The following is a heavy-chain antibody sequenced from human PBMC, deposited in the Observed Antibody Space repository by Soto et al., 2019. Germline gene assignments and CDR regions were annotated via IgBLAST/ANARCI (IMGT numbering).Heavy chain of an antibody. CDR2: IYTSGST. CDR1: GGSISSYY. J-gene: IGHJ6*02. Sequence: SETLSLTCTVSGGSISSYYWSWIRQPAGKGLEWIGRIYTSGSTNYNPSLKSRVTMSVDTSKNQFSLKLSSVTAADTAVYYCARGRGQADDFWSGYYDSYYYYGLDVWGQGTTVTVSS. CDR3: ARGRGQADDFWSGYYDSYYYYGLDV. V-gene: IGHV4-4*07. D-gene: IGHD3-3*01.